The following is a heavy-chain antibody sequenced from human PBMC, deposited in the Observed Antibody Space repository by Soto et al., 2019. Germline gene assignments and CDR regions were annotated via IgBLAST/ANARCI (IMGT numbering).Heavy chain of an antibody. CDR1: GGSLSTSSYY. Sequence: SVTLSLTCTVSGGSLSTSSYYWGWIRQPPGRGLEWIGSIYYSGSTYYNPSLKSRVTISVDTSKNQFSLKLSSVTAADTAVYYCASTRLVATSVWYWGQGALVTVSS. CDR3: ASTRLVATSVWY. V-gene: IGHV4-39*01. CDR2: IYYSGST. J-gene: IGHJ4*02. D-gene: IGHD5-12*01.